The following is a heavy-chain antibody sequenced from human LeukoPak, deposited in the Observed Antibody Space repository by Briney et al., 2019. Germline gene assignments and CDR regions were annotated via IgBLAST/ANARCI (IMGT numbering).Heavy chain of an antibody. CDR3: ARDWSMIDAFDI. Sequence: GGALRLSCAASGFTFSSYSMNWVRQAPGKGLEWVSYISSSGSTIYYADSVKGRFTISRDNAKNSLYLQMNSLRAEDTAVYYCARDWSMIDAFDIWGQGTMVTVSS. J-gene: IGHJ3*02. CDR1: GFTFSSYS. D-gene: IGHD3-3*01. V-gene: IGHV3-48*04. CDR2: ISSSGSTI.